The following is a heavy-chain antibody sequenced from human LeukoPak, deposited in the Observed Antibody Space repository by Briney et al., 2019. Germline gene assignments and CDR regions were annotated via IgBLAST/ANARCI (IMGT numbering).Heavy chain of an antibody. D-gene: IGHD2-2*01. V-gene: IGHV4-61*02. CDR1: GGSISSGSYY. Sequence: SETLSLTCTVSGGSISSGSYYWSWIRQPAGKGLEWIGRIYTSGSTNYNPSLKSRVTISVDTSKNQFSLKLSSVTAADTAVYYCARQFSYQLLWDYYYYRDVWGKGTTVTISS. J-gene: IGHJ6*03. CDR3: ARQFSYQLLWDYYYYRDV. CDR2: IYTSGST.